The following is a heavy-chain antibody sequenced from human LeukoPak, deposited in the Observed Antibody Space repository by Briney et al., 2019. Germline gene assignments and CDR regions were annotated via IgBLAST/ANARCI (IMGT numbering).Heavy chain of an antibody. CDR1: GYTFTTYY. D-gene: IGHD1-1*01. V-gene: IGHV1-2*02. CDR2: INPKSGGT. Sequence: ASVKVSCKASGYTFTTYYLHWVRQAPGQGLEWMGWINPKSGGTNYAQKFQGRVTMTRDTSISTAYMELSRLKSDDTAVYYCASGSALSRGNEGFDFWGQGTLVTVSS. CDR3: ASGSALSRGNEGFDF. J-gene: IGHJ4*02.